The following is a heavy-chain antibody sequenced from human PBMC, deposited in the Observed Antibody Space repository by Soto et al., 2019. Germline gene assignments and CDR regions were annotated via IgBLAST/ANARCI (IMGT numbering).Heavy chain of an antibody. CDR2: ISYDGSNK. V-gene: IGHV3-30*18. D-gene: IGHD6-19*01. J-gene: IGHJ4*02. Sequence: GGSLRLSCAASGFTFISYGIHLFRHSPGKWLEWVAVISYDGSNKYYADSVKGRFTISRDNSKNTLYLQMNSLRAEDTAVYYCAKEGIAVAGLRTLIDYWGQGTLVTVSS. CDR1: GFTFISYG. CDR3: AKEGIAVAGLRTLIDY.